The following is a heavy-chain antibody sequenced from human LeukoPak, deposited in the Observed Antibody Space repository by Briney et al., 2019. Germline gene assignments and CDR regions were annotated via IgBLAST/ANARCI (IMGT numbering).Heavy chain of an antibody. D-gene: IGHD2-15*01. CDR3: ARELIGGGLEYNWFDP. CDR1: GGSISSYY. V-gene: IGHV4-59*12. J-gene: IGHJ5*02. CDR2: IYYSGST. Sequence: SETLSLTCTVSGGSISSYYWSWIRQPPGKGLEWIGYIYYSGSTNYNPSLKSRVTISVDTSKNQFSLKLSSVTAADTAVYYCARELIGGGLEYNWFDPWGQGTLVTVSS.